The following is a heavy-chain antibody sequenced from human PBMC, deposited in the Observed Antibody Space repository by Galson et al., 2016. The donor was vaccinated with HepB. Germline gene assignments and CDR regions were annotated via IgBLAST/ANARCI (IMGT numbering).Heavy chain of an antibody. CDR2: IIPIVDTT. V-gene: IGHV1-69*06. Sequence: SVKVSCKASGGTFSNYAISWVRQAPGQGLEWMGGIIPIVDTTNYAQKFQGRVTITADKSTTTAYMEVGSLRSEDTAVYYCAHTISGLVITTEDAFDIWGQGTMVTGSS. CDR1: GGTFSNYA. D-gene: IGHD3-3*01. J-gene: IGHJ3*02. CDR3: AHTISGLVITTEDAFDI.